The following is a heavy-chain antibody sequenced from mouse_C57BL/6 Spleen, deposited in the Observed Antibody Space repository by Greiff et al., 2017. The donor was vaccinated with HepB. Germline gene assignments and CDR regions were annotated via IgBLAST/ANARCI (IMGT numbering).Heavy chain of an antibody. CDR1: GFTFSSYT. CDR3: ARRDTEWYFDV. V-gene: IGHV5-9*01. Sequence: EVKLVESGGGLVKPGGSLKLSCAASGFTFSSYTMSWVRQTPEKRLEWVATISGGGGNTYYPDSVKGRFTISRDNAKNTLYLQMSSLRSEDTALYYCARRDTEWYFDVWGTGTTVTVSS. J-gene: IGHJ1*03. CDR2: ISGGGGNT. D-gene: IGHD1-1*01.